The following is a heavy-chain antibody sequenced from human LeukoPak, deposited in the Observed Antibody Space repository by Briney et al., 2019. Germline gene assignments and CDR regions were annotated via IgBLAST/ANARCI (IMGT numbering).Heavy chain of an antibody. V-gene: IGHV1-69*05. CDR3: ARAQGDLRPFVRVSYAFDI. CDR2: IIPIFGTA. D-gene: IGHD3-16*01. Sequence: ASVKVSCKASGGTFSSYAISWVRQAPGQGLEWMGRIIPIFGTANYAQKFQGRVTITTDESTSTAYMELSSLRSEDTAVYYSARAQGDLRPFVRVSYAFDIWGQGTMVTVSS. CDR1: GGTFSSYA. J-gene: IGHJ3*02.